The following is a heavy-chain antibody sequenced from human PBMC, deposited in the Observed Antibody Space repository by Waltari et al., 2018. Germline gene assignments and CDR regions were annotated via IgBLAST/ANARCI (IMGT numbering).Heavy chain of an antibody. D-gene: IGHD2-15*01. V-gene: IGHV4-39*01. CDR2: SYYSGGA. Sequence: QLQLQESGPGLVKPSETLSLTCTVSGVSISSSSYYWGWLRQPPGKGLEWIGSSYYSGGADGNRALRSRVTISVDTAKNRFSLKLSGVTAADTAVDYCARRGRSGYGSGGSCYSNWFDPWGQGTLVTVSS. CDR1: GVSISSSSYY. J-gene: IGHJ5*02. CDR3: ARRGRSGYGSGGSCYSNWFDP.